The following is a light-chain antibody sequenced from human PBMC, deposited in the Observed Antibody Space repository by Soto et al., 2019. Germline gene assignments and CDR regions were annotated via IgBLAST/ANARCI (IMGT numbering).Light chain of an antibody. CDR1: SSNIGAGYD. Sequence: SVLTQAPSVSGAPGQRVTISCTGSSSNIGAGYDVHWYQKVPGTAPKLLIYGNNNRPSGVPDRFSGSKSGTSASLAITGLQAEDEADYYCQSYDSSLSAPYVFGTGTKVTVL. J-gene: IGLJ1*01. CDR2: GNN. V-gene: IGLV1-40*01. CDR3: QSYDSSLSAPYV.